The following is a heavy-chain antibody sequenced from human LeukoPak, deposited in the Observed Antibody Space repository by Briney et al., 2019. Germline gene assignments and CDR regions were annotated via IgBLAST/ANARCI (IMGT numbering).Heavy chain of an antibody. V-gene: IGHV4-59*01. D-gene: IGHD6-13*01. CDR2: IYSSGST. J-gene: IGHJ4*02. CDR3: ARQATAAAGHDY. Sequence: SETLSLTCTVSGGSISSYYWSWIRQPPGKGLEWIGYIYSSGSTNYNPSLKSRLTISVDASKNQFSLKLTSVTAADTAVYYCARQATAAAGHDYWGQGTLVTVSS. CDR1: GGSISSYY.